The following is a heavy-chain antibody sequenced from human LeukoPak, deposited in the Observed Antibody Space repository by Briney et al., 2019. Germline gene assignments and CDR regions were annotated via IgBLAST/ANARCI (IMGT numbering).Heavy chain of an antibody. CDR3: ARLPSGDV. CDR2: IYSDGST. J-gene: IGHJ6*01. V-gene: IGHV3-66*04. Sequence: GGSLRLSCAASGYIVSTNYITWVRQAPGKGLEWVSIIYSDGSTYYADSVKGRLTISRDNSKNTVYLQINSLRTEDTAVYYCARLPSGDVWGQGTTVTVSS. CDR1: GYIVSTNY.